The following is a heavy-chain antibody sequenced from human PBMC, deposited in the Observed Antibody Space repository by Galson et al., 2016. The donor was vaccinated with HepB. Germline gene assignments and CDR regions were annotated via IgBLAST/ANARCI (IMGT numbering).Heavy chain of an antibody. CDR3: ARDERPFDDSSGPDY. CDR1: GYTFSSYG. CDR2: ISAYNDDR. D-gene: IGHD3-22*01. J-gene: IGHJ4*02. V-gene: IGHV1-18*01. Sequence: SVKVSCKASGYTFSSYGFSWVRQAPGHGLEWTGWISAYNDDRNYAQNLQGRVTMTTDTSTSTAYLELRSLRSDDTAVYYCARDERPFDDSSGPDYWGQGTLVTVSS.